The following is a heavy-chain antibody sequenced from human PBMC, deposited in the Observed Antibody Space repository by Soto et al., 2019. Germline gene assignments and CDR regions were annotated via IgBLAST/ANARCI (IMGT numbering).Heavy chain of an antibody. CDR1: GFTFSSYG. Sequence: GGSLRLSCAASGFTFSSYGMHWVHQAPGKGLEWVAVIWYDGSNKYYADSVKGRFTISRDNSKNTLYLQMNSLRAEDTAVYYCAREDWNDPYYYGMDVWGQGTTVTVSS. CDR2: IWYDGSNK. CDR3: AREDWNDPYYYGMDV. D-gene: IGHD1-1*01. V-gene: IGHV3-33*01. J-gene: IGHJ6*02.